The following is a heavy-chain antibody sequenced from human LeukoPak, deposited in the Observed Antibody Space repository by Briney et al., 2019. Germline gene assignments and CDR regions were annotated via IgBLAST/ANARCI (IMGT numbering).Heavy chain of an antibody. CDR2: INPNSGGT. CDR3: ARVVDWLDAFDI. Sequence: ASVKVSCKASGYTFTGYYMHWVRQASGQGLEWMGWINPNSGGTNYAQKFQGRVTMTRDTSISTAYVELSRLRSDDTAVYYCARVVDWLDAFDIWGQGTMVTVSS. V-gene: IGHV1-2*02. D-gene: IGHD3-9*01. J-gene: IGHJ3*02. CDR1: GYTFTGYY.